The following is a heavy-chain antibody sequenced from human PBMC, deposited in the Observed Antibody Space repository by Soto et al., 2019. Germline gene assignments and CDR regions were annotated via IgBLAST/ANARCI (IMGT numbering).Heavy chain of an antibody. CDR2: ISRGGSA. Sequence: EVQLVESGGGLVQPGGSLRLSCAASGFTVSSDYMTWVRQAPGKGLEWVSVISRGGSAYYADSVKGRFTISRDNSKNTLYLQMNSLRVEDTAVYYCARDTFGGAYDFWHGGQGTLVTVSS. D-gene: IGHD3-3*01. CDR3: ARDTFGGAYDFWH. CDR1: GFTVSSDY. J-gene: IGHJ4*02. V-gene: IGHV3-66*01.